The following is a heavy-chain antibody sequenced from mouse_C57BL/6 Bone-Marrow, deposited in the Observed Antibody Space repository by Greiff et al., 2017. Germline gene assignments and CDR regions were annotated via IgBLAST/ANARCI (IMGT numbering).Heavy chain of an antibody. V-gene: IGHV5-6*01. Sequence: EVQVVESGGDLVKPGGSLKLSCAASGFTFSSYGMSWVRQTPDKRLEWVATISSGGSYTYYPDSVKGRFTISRDNAKNNLYLQMSSLKSEDTAMYYCARREAYWGQGTLVTVSA. CDR3: ARREAY. J-gene: IGHJ3*01. CDR2: ISSGGSYT. CDR1: GFTFSSYG.